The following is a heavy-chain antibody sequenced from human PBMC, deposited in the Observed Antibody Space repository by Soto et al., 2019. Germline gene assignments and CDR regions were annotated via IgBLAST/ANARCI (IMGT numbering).Heavy chain of an antibody. J-gene: IGHJ4*02. D-gene: IGHD3-16*02. CDR3: AKVPYDYIWESYRTYFFDY. V-gene: IGHV3-9*01. Sequence: EVQLVESGGGLVQPGRSLRLSCAASGFTFDDYAMHWVRQPPGKGLEWVSGISWNGGSIGYADSVKGRFTISRDNAKNSLYLQMNSLTAEDTALYYCAKVPYDYIWESYRTYFFDYWGQGTLVTVSS. CDR1: GFTFDDYA. CDR2: ISWNGGSI.